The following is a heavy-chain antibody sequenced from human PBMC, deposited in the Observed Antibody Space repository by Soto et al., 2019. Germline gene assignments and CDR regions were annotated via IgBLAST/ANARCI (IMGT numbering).Heavy chain of an antibody. Sequence: ASVKVSCKASGGTFSSYTISWVRQAPGQGLEWMGRIIPILGIANYAQKFQGRVTITADKSTSTAYMELSSLRSEDTAVYYCATHGIYCSSTSCYNYWGKGTLVTVSS. CDR3: ATHGIYCSSTSCYNY. V-gene: IGHV1-69*02. CDR1: GGTFSSYT. CDR2: IIPILGIA. J-gene: IGHJ4*02. D-gene: IGHD2-2*02.